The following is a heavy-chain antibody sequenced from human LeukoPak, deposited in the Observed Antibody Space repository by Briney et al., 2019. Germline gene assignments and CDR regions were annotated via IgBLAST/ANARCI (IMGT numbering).Heavy chain of an antibody. CDR2: IWCDGSNK. D-gene: IGHD2-15*01. CDR3: ARESVSYCSGGSCGNDY. Sequence: GGSLRLSCAASGFTVSGYGMHWVRQAPGKGLEWVAVIWCDGSNKYYADTVKGRFTISRDNSKNTLYLQMNSLRAEDTAVYYCARESVSYCSGGSCGNDYWGQGTLVTVSS. V-gene: IGHV3-33*01. CDR1: GFTVSGYG. J-gene: IGHJ4*02.